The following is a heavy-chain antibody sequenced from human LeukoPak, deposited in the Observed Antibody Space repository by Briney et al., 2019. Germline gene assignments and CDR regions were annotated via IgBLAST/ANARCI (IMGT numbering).Heavy chain of an antibody. V-gene: IGHV3-21*01. CDR3: ARDRGYSAALDI. D-gene: IGHD5-12*01. CDR2: ISSSSSYI. J-gene: IGHJ3*02. Sequence: PGGSLRLSCAASGFTFSSYSMNWVRQAPGKGLEWVSSISSSSSYIYYADSVKGRFTISRDNAENSVYLQVNSLRAEDTAVYYCARDRGYSAALDIWGQGTMVTVSS. CDR1: GFTFSSYS.